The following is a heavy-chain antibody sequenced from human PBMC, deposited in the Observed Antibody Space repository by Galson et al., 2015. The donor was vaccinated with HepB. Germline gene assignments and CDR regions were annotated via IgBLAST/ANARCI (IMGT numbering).Heavy chain of an antibody. CDR1: GGSISSSSDY. J-gene: IGHJ5*02. CDR2: IYYSGKNT. Sequence: ETLSLTCTVSGGSISSSSDYWGWIRQPPGKGLEWLGSIYYSGKNTYYNPSLKSRVTISVDTSKNQFSLRLNSVTAADAAVYYCARDWSLPKKDDYGDYNWFDPWGQGTQVTVSS. D-gene: IGHD4-17*01. V-gene: IGHV4-39*07. CDR3: ARDWSLPKKDDYGDYNWFDP.